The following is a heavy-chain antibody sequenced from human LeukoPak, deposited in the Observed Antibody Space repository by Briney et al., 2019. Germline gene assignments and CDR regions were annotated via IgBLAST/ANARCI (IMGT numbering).Heavy chain of an antibody. J-gene: IGHJ4*02. CDR2: IRYDGSNK. CDR3: ATDRGIVRGLTHTLDY. V-gene: IGHV3-30*02. Sequence: GGSLRLSCAASGFTFSSYGMHWVRQAPGKGLEWVAFIRYDGSNKYYADSVKGRFTISRDNSKNTLYLQTNSLRAEDTAVYYCATDRGIVRGLTHTLDYRGQGTLVTVSS. CDR1: GFTFSSYG. D-gene: IGHD3-10*02.